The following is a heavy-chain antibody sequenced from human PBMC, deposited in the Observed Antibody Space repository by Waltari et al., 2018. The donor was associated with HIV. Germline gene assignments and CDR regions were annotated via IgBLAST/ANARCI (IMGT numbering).Heavy chain of an antibody. V-gene: IGHV3-48*04. CDR3: ARTTHGIDF. CDR2: ITSSGYTI. Sequence: EVQLVESGGGLVQPGGSLRLSCVASGLTFSSYNMNWVRQAPGKGLEWLAYITSSGYTIYYADSVEGRFTVSRDNAKNSLYLQMNSLRAEDTAVYYCARTTHGIDFWGQGTLVTVSS. J-gene: IGHJ4*02. CDR1: GLTFSSYN. D-gene: IGHD1-1*01.